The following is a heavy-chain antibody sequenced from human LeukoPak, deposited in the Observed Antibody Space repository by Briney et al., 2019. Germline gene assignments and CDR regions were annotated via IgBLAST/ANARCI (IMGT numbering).Heavy chain of an antibody. CDR3: AGDYGGKTGTFDY. CDR2: IIPIFGTA. J-gene: IGHJ4*02. D-gene: IGHD4-23*01. CDR1: GGTFSSYA. Sequence: SVRVSCKASGGTFSSYAISWVRQVPGQGLELMGGIIPIFGTANYAQKFQGRVTITADESTSTAYMELSSLRSEDTAVYYCAGDYGGKTGTFDYWGQGTLVTVSS. V-gene: IGHV1-69*13.